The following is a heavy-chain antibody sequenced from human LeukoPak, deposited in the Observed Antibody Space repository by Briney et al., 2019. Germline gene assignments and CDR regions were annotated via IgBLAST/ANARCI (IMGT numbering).Heavy chain of an antibody. CDR3: TTASRAPYYWYFDL. CDR1: GFTFSNAW. Sequence: GGSLRLSFAAFGFTFSNAWMSWVRQAPAKGLEWVGRIKSKTDGGTTDYAAPVKGRFTISRDDSNNTLYLQMNSLKTEDTAVYYCTTASRAPYYWYFDLWGRGTLVTVSS. V-gene: IGHV3-15*01. CDR2: IKSKTDGGTT. J-gene: IGHJ2*01.